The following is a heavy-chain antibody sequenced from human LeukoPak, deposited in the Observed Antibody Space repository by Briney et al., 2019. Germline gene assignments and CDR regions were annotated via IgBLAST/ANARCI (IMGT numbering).Heavy chain of an antibody. J-gene: IGHJ4*02. Sequence: PGGSLRLSCAASGFTFRSYAMSWVRQAPGKGLKWVSSVSGGGNSTSYADSVKGRFTISRDNSKNTLYLQMNSLRAEDTAAYYCAKDSRVVGNYYFDYWGQGTLVTVSS. D-gene: IGHD1-26*01. CDR1: GFTFRSYA. CDR3: AKDSRVVGNYYFDY. V-gene: IGHV3-23*01. CDR2: VSGGGNST.